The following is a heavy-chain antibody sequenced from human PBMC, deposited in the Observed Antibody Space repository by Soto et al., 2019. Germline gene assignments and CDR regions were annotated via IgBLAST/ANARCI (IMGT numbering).Heavy chain of an antibody. CDR1: GYTFTSYG. Sequence: QVQLVQSGAEVKKPGASVKVSCKASGYTFTSYGISWVRQAPGQGLEWMGWISAYNGNTNYAQKLQGRVTMTTDTSTSTAYMELTSLRSDDTAVYYCARPRTTVTYYYYGMDVWGQGTTVTVSS. D-gene: IGHD4-4*01. V-gene: IGHV1-18*01. J-gene: IGHJ6*02. CDR2: ISAYNGNT. CDR3: ARPRTTVTYYYYGMDV.